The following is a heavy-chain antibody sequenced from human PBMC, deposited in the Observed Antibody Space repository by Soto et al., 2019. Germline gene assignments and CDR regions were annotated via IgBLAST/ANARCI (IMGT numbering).Heavy chain of an antibody. Sequence: GSLRLSCAACGFTFSSYSMNWVRQAPGNGLEWVSSISSSSYIYYADSVKGRFTISRDNAKNSLYLQMNSLRAEDTAVYYCARDCPDYYDSSGYYTGGYCFDYWGQGTLVTVSS. CDR3: ARDCPDYYDSSGYYTGGYCFDY. V-gene: IGHV3-21*01. D-gene: IGHD3-22*01. J-gene: IGHJ4*02. CDR2: ISSSSYI. CDR1: GFTFSSYS.